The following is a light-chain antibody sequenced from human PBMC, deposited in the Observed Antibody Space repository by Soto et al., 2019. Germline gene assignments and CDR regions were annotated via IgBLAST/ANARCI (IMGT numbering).Light chain of an antibody. CDR2: EVS. CDR3: SSDTTSSTLV. Sequence: QSALTQPASVSGSPGQSITISCTGSYKYVSWYQQHPGKAPKFMIYEVSNRPSGVSNRFSGSKSGNTASLTISGLQAEDEADYYCSSDTTSSTLVFGTGTKVTVL. V-gene: IGLV2-14*01. CDR1: YKY. J-gene: IGLJ1*01.